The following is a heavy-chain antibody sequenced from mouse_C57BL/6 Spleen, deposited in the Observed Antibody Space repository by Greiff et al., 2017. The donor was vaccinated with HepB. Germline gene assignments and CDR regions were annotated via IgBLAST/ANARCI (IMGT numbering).Heavy chain of an antibody. CDR2: IYPGDGDT. Sequence: VQLKESGPELVKPGASVKISCKASGYAFSSSWMNWVKQRPGKGLEWIGRIYPGDGDTNYNGKFKGKATLTADKSSSTAYMQLSSLTSEDSAVYFCARSKSAWFAYWGQGTLVTVSA. CDR3: ARSKSAWFAY. J-gene: IGHJ3*01. CDR1: GYAFSSSW. D-gene: IGHD6-2*01. V-gene: IGHV1-82*01.